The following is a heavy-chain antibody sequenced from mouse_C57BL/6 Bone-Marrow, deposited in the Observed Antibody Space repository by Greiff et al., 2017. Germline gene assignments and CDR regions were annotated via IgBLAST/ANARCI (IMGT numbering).Heavy chain of an antibody. J-gene: IGHJ4*01. CDR3: ATTMVYYYAIDY. D-gene: IGHD2-2*01. CDR2: IDPSDSYT. Sequence: VQLQQPGAELVMPGASVKLSCKASGYTFTSYWMHWVKQRPGQGLEWIGGIDPSDSYTNYNQKFKGKSTLTVDKSSSTAYMQLSSLSSEDSAVYYCATTMVYYYAIDYWGQGTSVTVSS. V-gene: IGHV1-69*01. CDR1: GYTFTSYW.